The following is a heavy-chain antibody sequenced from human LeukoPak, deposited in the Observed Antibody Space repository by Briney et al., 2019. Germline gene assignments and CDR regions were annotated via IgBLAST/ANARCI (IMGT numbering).Heavy chain of an antibody. V-gene: IGHV1-69*13. D-gene: IGHD3-22*01. CDR1: GYTFTSYG. CDR2: IIPIFGTA. Sequence: GASVKVSCKASGYTFTSYGISWVRQAPGQGLEWMGGIIPIFGTANYAQKFQGRVTITADESTSTAYMELSSLRSEDTAVYYCATTSALRYHYDSSGYYAQDYWGQGTLVTVSS. CDR3: ATTSALRYHYDSSGYYAQDY. J-gene: IGHJ4*02.